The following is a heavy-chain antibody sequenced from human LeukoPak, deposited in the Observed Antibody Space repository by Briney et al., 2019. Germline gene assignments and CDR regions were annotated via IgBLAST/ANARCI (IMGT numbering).Heavy chain of an antibody. CDR3: TTTITSGGVIVIR. CDR1: GFTFSNAW. Sequence: PGGSLRLSCAASGFTFSNAWMSWVRQAPGKGLEWVGRIKRKTDGGTTDYAAPVKGRFSISRDDSKNTLYLQMNSLKTEDTAVYYCTTTITSGGVIVIRWGQGTLVTVSS. D-gene: IGHD3-16*02. CDR2: IKRKTDGGTT. J-gene: IGHJ4*02. V-gene: IGHV3-15*01.